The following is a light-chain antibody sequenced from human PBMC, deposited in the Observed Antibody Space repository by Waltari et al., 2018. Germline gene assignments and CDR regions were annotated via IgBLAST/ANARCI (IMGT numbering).Light chain of an antibody. CDR1: SSNIGAGFD. V-gene: IGLV1-40*01. Sequence: QSVLTQPPSVSGAPGQRVTISCTGSSSNIGAGFDVHWYQQLPGAAPKLLIYGNTNRPSGVPDRFSDSKSGTSASLAINGLRSEDEADYYCAAWDDSLSGLVLGGGTKVTVL. J-gene: IGLJ3*02. CDR2: GNT. CDR3: AAWDDSLSGLV.